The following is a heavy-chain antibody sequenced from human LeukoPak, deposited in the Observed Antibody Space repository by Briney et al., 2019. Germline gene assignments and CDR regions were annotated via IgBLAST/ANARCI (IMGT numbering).Heavy chain of an antibody. CDR3: VRRGNTGWNYFDH. V-gene: IGHV4-59*08. CDR1: GGSINSHY. D-gene: IGHD6-19*01. Sequence: SETLSLTCTVSGGSINSHYWSWIRQPPGKGLEWIGDIYYSGSTKYNPSLKSRVTISVDTSKNHLSLKLSSVLAADTAIYYSVRRGNTGWNYFDHWGQGILVTVSS. CDR2: IYYSGST. J-gene: IGHJ4*02.